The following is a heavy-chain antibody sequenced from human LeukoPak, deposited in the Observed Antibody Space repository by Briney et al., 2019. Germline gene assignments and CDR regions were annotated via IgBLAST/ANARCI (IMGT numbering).Heavy chain of an antibody. CDR3: ARGLSSTWYGHAYDI. Sequence: SETLSVTCSVSGGSLSTYCWSWIRQPPGKGLEWIGNIYYSGSTNYNSSLNSRVTISIDTSKNQFSLRLSSVTAADTAIYYCARGLSSTWYGHAYDIWGQGTMGTVSS. V-gene: IGHV4-59*01. J-gene: IGHJ3*02. D-gene: IGHD6-13*01. CDR2: IYYSGST. CDR1: GGSLSTYC.